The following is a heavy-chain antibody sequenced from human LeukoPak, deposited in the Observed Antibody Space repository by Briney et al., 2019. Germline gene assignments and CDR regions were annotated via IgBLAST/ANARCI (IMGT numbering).Heavy chain of an antibody. V-gene: IGHV4-59*01. J-gene: IGHJ4*02. CDR2: IYYSGST. Sequence: SETLSLTCTVSGGSISSYYWSWIRQPPGKGLEWIGYIYYSGSTNYNPSLKSRVTISVDTSKNRFSLKLSSVTAADTAVYYCARVPSKGSFDYWGQGTLVTVS. CDR1: GGSISSYY. CDR3: ARVPSKGSFDY.